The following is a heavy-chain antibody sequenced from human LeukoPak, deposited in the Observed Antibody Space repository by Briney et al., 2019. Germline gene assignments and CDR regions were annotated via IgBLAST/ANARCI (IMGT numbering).Heavy chain of an antibody. D-gene: IGHD3-22*01. CDR1: GFTFNYYG. Sequence: GGSLRLSCAASGFTFNYYGMHWVRQAPGKGLEWVAVIWSDGSKKYYADSVKGRFTVSRDNSKNTLYVQVNSLGTEDTAAYYCAKGSYYDSSGSFYFDYWGQGTLVTVSS. CDR3: AKGSYYDSSGSFYFDY. J-gene: IGHJ4*02. V-gene: IGHV3-33*06. CDR2: IWSDGSKK.